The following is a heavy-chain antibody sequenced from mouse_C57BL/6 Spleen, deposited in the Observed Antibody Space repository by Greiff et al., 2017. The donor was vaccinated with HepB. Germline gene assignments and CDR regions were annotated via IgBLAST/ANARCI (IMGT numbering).Heavy chain of an antibody. V-gene: IGHV1-61*01. CDR2: IYPSDSET. CDR1: GYTFTSYW. Sequence: VQLQQPGAELVRPGSSVKLSCKASGYTFTSYWMDWVKQRPGQGLEWIGNIYPSDSETHYNQKFKDKATLTVDKSSSTAYMQLSSLTSEDSAVYYCARPDYYGSSYSYFDVWGTGTTVTVSS. D-gene: IGHD1-1*01. CDR3: ARPDYYGSSYSYFDV. J-gene: IGHJ1*03.